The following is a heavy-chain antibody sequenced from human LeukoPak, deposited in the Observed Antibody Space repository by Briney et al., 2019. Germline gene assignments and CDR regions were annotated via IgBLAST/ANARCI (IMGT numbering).Heavy chain of an antibody. V-gene: IGHV3-30*01. Sequence: GSSLRLSCAASGFTFSRNVMHWVRQAPGKGLEWVALISYYGNNKFYADSVKGRFTISRDNSRNTLYLQMNSLRGEDAAVYSCVRGGIPTGPYYYFYYMDVWGKGTAVTVSS. CDR3: VRGGIPTGPYYYFYYMDV. CDR2: ISYYGNNK. CDR1: GFTFSRNV. J-gene: IGHJ6*03. D-gene: IGHD3-10*01.